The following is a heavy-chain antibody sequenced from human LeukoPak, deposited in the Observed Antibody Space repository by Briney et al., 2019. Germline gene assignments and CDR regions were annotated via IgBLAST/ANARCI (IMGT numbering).Heavy chain of an antibody. CDR3: ATQINRNYYDSSALPGFDP. J-gene: IGHJ5*02. V-gene: IGHV1-24*01. Sequence: GASVKVSCKVSGYTLTELSMHWVRQAPGKGLEWMGAFDPEDGETIYAQKFQGRVTMTEDTSTDTAYMELSSLRSEDTAVYYCATQINRNYYDSSALPGFDPWGQGTLVTVSS. CDR2: FDPEDGET. D-gene: IGHD3-22*01. CDR1: GYTLTELS.